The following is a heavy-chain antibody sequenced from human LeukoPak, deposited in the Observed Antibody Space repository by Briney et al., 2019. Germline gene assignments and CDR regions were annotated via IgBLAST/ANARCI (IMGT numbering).Heavy chain of an antibody. CDR1: GFSISSGYY. V-gene: IGHV4-38-2*02. CDR3: ARHKAMVRGVIRVYYYYYMDV. CDR2: INHSGST. J-gene: IGHJ6*03. D-gene: IGHD3-10*01. Sequence: SETLSLTCTVSGFSISSGYYWGWIRQPPGKGLEWIGSINHSGSTYYNPSLKSRVTISVDTSKNQFSLKLSSVTAADTAVYYCARHKAMVRGVIRVYYYYYMDVWGKGTTVTISS.